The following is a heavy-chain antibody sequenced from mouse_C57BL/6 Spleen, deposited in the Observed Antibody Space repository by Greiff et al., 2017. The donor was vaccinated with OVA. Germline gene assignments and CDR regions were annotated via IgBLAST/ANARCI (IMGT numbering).Heavy chain of an antibody. CDR1: GYTFTDYE. CDR3: TRGNYGSFYFGY. CDR2: IDPETGGT. J-gene: IGHJ2*01. V-gene: IGHV1-15*01. D-gene: IGHD1-1*01. Sequence: VQLQQSGAELVRPGASVTLSCKASGYTFTDYEMHWVKQTPVHGLEWIGAIDPETGGTAYNQKFKGKAILTADKSSSTAYMELRSLTSEDSAVYYCTRGNYGSFYFGYWGQGTTLTVSS.